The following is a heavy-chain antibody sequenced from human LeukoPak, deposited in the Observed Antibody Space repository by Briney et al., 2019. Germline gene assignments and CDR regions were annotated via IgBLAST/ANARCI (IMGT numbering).Heavy chain of an antibody. CDR2: IWYDGSHQ. CDR3: AKDPQVRVYGGATPRATSAGYFDY. V-gene: IGHV3-30*02. D-gene: IGHD4-23*01. CDR1: GFPFSGSG. Sequence: AGGSLRLSCAASGFPFSGSGMHWVRQAPGKGLEWVAVIWYDGSHQYYADSVKGRFTISRDNSKNTLFLQMNSLRAEDTAVYYCAKDPQVRVYGGATPRATSAGYFDYWGQGTLVTVSS. J-gene: IGHJ4*02.